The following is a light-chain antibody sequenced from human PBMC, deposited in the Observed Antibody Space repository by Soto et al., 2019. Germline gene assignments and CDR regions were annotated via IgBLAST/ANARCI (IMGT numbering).Light chain of an antibody. V-gene: IGKV3-15*01. CDR1: QSVSSK. J-gene: IGKJ1*01. CDR2: RAS. CDR3: QQYNNWPTGT. Sequence: VMPQSPATLSVSPGERATLSCRASQSVSSKLAWYQQKPGQAPKLLIYRASTIDTGIPSRFSGSGSGTEFTLTISSLQSEDFAIYYCQQYNNWPTGTFGQGTKVDIK.